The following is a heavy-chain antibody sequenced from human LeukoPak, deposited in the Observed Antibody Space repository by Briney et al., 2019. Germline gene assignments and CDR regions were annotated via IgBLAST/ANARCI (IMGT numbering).Heavy chain of an antibody. J-gene: IGHJ3*02. CDR3: ARTFGDSSSWFDAFDI. D-gene: IGHD6-13*01. V-gene: IGHV1-46*01. CDR2: INPSGGST. Sequence: ASVKVSCKASGYTFTSYYMHWVRQAPGQGLEWMGIINPSGGSTSYAQKFQGRVTMTRDTSTSIVYMELSSLRSEDTAVYYCARTFGDSSSWFDAFDIWGQGTMVTVSS. CDR1: GYTFTSYY.